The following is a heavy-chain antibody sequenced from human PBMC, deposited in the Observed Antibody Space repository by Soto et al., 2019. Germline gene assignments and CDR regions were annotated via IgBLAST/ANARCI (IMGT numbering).Heavy chain of an antibody. CDR2: ISYDGSNK. D-gene: IGHD6-19*01. Sequence: GGSLRLSCAATGFTFSSYTLHWVRQAPGKGLEWVAVISYDGSNKYYVDSVKGRFTISRDNSKNTLYLQMNSLRAEDTAVYYCAKPYYISGWQKTENPFDYWGQGTLVTVYS. CDR3: AKPYYISGWQKTENPFDY. CDR1: GFTFSSYT. J-gene: IGHJ4*02. V-gene: IGHV3-30*18.